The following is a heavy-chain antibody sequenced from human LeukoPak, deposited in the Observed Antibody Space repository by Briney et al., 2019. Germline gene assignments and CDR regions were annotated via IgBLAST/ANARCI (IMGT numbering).Heavy chain of an antibody. D-gene: IGHD3-10*01. CDR2: ISSSSSYI. V-gene: IGHV3-21*01. J-gene: IGHJ4*02. CDR1: GFTFSSYS. Sequence: GGSLRLSCAASGFTFSSYSMNWVRQAPGKGLEWVSSISSSSSYIYYADSVKGRFTISRDNAKNSLYLQMNSLRAEDTAVYYCARSRTWFGDAGGFDYWGQGTLVTVSS. CDR3: ARSRTWFGDAGGFDY.